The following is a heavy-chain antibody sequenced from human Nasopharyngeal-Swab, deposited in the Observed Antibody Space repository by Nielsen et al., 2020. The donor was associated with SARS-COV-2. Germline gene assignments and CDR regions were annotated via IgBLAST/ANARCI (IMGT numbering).Heavy chain of an antibody. D-gene: IGHD3-22*01. CDR3: ARNLVGYYYDMVGAFDI. CDR2: IYTSGST. J-gene: IGHJ3*02. V-gene: IGHV4-61*02. Sequence: SCTVSGGSISSGSYYWSWIRQPAGKGLEWIGRIYTSGSTNYNPSLKSRVTISVDTSKNQFSLKLSSVTAADTAVYYCARNLVGYYYDMVGAFDIWGQGTMVTVSS. CDR1: GGSISSGSYY.